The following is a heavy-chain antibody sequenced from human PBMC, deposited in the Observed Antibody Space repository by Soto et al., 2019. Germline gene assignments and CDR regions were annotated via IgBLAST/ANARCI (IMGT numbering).Heavy chain of an antibody. V-gene: IGHV1-18*01. CDR1: GYNFSSFG. CDR2: VSVPSGDT. CDR3: ARTCRSGGSCYLEY. Sequence: ASVKVSCKASGYNFSSFGISWVRQAPGQGLEWVGWVSVPSGDTSSAQNFQGRVTVTTDTSTSTAYMEVGSLRSDDTAVYYCARTCRSGGSCYLEYWGKGTLATVSS. D-gene: IGHD2-15*01. J-gene: IGHJ4*02.